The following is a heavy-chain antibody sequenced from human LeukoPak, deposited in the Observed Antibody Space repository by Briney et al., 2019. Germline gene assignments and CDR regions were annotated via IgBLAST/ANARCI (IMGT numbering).Heavy chain of an antibody. CDR2: IYSGGST. Sequence: GGSLRLSCGASGFTFSNNYMSWVRQAPGKGLEWVSVIYSGGSTYYADSVKGRFTISRDTSKNTLSLQMNSLRAEDTAVYYCASLSLGHYWGQGTLVTVSS. CDR1: GFTFSNNY. CDR3: ASLSLGHY. J-gene: IGHJ4*02. D-gene: IGHD6-6*01. V-gene: IGHV3-53*01.